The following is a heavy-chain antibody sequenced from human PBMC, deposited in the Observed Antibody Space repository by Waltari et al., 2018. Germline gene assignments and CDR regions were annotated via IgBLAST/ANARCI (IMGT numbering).Heavy chain of an antibody. CDR1: AISFSSFW. D-gene: IGHD6-19*01. CDR3: ARERRGQSGWYYFDF. J-gene: IGHJ4*02. CDR2: IKQDGSEE. V-gene: IGHV3-7*01. Sequence: EVQLVESGGGLVQPGGSLRLSCAASAISFSSFWMTWVRQAPGKGLEWVANIKQDGSEEYYVDSVKGRFTISKDNAKNSLYLQMNSLRAEDTAVYFCARERRGQSGWYYFDFWGQGSLVTVSS.